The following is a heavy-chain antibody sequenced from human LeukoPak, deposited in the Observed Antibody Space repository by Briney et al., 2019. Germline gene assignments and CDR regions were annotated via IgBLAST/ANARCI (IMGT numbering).Heavy chain of an antibody. Sequence: SETLSLTCTVSGGSISSYYWSWIRQPPGKGLEWIGYIYYSGSTNYNPSLKSRVTISVDTSKNQFSLKLSSVTAADTAVYYCARQGSAFGGFLPDAFDIWGQGTMVTVSS. CDR3: ARQGSAFGGFLPDAFDI. CDR1: GGSISSYY. CDR2: IYYSGST. D-gene: IGHD3-16*01. J-gene: IGHJ3*02. V-gene: IGHV4-59*08.